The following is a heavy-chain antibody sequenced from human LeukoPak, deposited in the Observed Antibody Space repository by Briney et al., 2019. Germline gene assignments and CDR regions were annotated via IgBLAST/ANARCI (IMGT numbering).Heavy chain of an antibody. J-gene: IGHJ6*03. Sequence: SETLSLTCTVSGYSISSGYYWGWIRQPPGKGLEWIGSIYHSGSTNYNPSPKSRVTISVDKSKNQFSLKLSSVTAADTAVYYCARSGLRIAAAGTHYYMDVWGKGTTVTVSS. CDR3: ARSGLRIAAAGTHYYMDV. CDR1: GYSISSGYY. CDR2: IYHSGST. V-gene: IGHV4-38-2*02. D-gene: IGHD6-13*01.